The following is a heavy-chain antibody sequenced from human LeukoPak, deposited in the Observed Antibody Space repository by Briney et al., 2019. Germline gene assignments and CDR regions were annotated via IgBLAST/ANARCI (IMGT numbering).Heavy chain of an antibody. CDR1: GGSISSYY. CDR3: ATRNIAVAGTDYFDY. Sequence: SETLSLTCTVSGGSISSYYWSWIRQPPGEGLEWIGYIYYSGSTNYNPSLKSRVTISVDTSRNQFSLKLSSVTAADTAVYYCATRNIAVAGTDYFDYWGQGTLVTVSS. V-gene: IGHV4-59*12. D-gene: IGHD6-19*01. CDR2: IYYSGST. J-gene: IGHJ4*02.